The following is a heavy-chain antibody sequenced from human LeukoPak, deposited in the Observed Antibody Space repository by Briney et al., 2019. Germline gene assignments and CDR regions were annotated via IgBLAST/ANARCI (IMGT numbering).Heavy chain of an antibody. J-gene: IGHJ4*02. V-gene: IGHV1-18*01. Sequence: ASVNVSCKASGYTFTSYGITWVRQAPGQGLEWMGWISPYNGNTNYAQKLQGRVTMTTDTSTSTAYMELGSLRSDDTAVFYCARGGYSSGLDSWGQGTLVTVSS. CDR1: GYTFTSYG. CDR3: ARGGYSSGLDS. CDR2: ISPYNGNT. D-gene: IGHD5-18*01.